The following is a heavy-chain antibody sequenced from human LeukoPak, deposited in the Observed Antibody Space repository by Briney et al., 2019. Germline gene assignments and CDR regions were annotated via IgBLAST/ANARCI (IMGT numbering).Heavy chain of an antibody. Sequence: PSETLSLTCSVSGASIGSYYWSWIRQPPGKGLEWIGEINHSGSTNYNPSLKSRVTISVDTSKNQFSLKLSSVTAADTAVYYCASLYYDILTGWYYGLDVWGKGTTVTVSS. V-gene: IGHV4-34*01. CDR3: ASLYYDILTGWYYGLDV. CDR2: INHSGST. J-gene: IGHJ6*04. D-gene: IGHD3-9*01. CDR1: GASIGSYY.